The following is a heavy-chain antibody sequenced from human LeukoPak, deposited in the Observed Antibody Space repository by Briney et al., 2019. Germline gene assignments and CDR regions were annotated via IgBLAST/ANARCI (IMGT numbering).Heavy chain of an antibody. CDR1: GFTFSSYG. D-gene: IGHD2-15*01. CDR2: ISYDGSNK. CDR3: AKLEVVVAASDAFDI. J-gene: IGHJ3*02. Sequence: GGSLRLSCAASGFTFSSYGMHWVRQAPGKGLEWVAVISYDGSNKYYADSVKGRFTISRDNSKNTLYLQMNSLRAEDTAVYYCAKLEVVVAASDAFDIWGQGTMVTVSS. V-gene: IGHV3-30*18.